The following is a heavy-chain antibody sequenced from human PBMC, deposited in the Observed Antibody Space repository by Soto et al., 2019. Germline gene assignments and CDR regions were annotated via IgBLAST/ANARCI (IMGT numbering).Heavy chain of an antibody. V-gene: IGHV3-74*01. CDR3: ASLGELSYPDYYYGLDV. D-gene: IGHD3-16*02. J-gene: IGHJ6*02. CDR2: INSDGSST. CDR1: GFTFSSYR. Sequence: GGSLRLSCAASGFTFSSYRMHWVRQAPGKGLVWVSRINSDGSSTSYADSVKGRFTISRDNAKNTLYLQMNSLRAEDTAVYYCASLGELSYPDYYYGLDVWGQGTKVTVSS.